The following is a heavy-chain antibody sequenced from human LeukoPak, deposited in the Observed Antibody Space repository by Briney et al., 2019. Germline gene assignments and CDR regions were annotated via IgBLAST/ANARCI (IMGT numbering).Heavy chain of an antibody. J-gene: IGHJ4*02. CDR1: GFTFSDHI. CDR2: VSGSSSTV. CDR3: VRQFAS. Sequence: TGGSLRLSCAASGFTFSDHIMNWVRQLPGKRLEWVAYVSGSSSTVYYADSVKGRFTISRDNGKSSLYLQMNSLRVEDTALYYCVRQFASWGQGTLVTVSS. V-gene: IGHV3-48*01.